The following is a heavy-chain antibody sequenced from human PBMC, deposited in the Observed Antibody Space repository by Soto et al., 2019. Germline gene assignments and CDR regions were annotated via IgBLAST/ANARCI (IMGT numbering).Heavy chain of an antibody. D-gene: IGHD3-3*01. CDR2: IYWDDDK. Sequence: QITLNESGPTQVKPRQTLTLTCTFSGFSLTTSGVGVGWIRQSPGKAPEWLALIYWDDDKRYSPSLKSRLTITKDTSQIAVVLTMADLDPADTATYYCAHRVLRTVFGLVTTTAIYFDFWGQGTPVAVSS. CDR1: GFSLTTSGVG. CDR3: AHRVLRTVFGLVTTTAIYFDF. J-gene: IGHJ4*02. V-gene: IGHV2-5*02.